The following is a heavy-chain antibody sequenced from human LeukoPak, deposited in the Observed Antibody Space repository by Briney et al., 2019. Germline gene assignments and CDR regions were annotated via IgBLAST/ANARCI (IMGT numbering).Heavy chain of an antibody. CDR2: ICAYNGNT. D-gene: IGHD5-18*01. CDR1: GYTFTGYY. CDR3: ASVDTAITGVDLFPDAFDI. J-gene: IGHJ3*02. V-gene: IGHV1-18*04. Sequence: ASVKVSCKASGYTFTGYYMHWVRQAPGQGLEWMGWICAYNGNTNYAQKLQGRVTMTTDTSTSTAYMELRSLRSDDTAMYYCASVDTAITGVDLFPDAFDIWGQGTMVTVSS.